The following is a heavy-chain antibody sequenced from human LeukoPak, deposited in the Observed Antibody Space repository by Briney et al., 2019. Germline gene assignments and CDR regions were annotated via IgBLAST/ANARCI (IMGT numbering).Heavy chain of an antibody. J-gene: IGHJ2*01. CDR3: AREVGATAFDL. Sequence: GASVKVSCTASGGTFSSYAISWVRQAPGQGLEWMGGIIPIFGTANYAQKFQGRVTITTDESTSTAYMELSSLRSEDTAVYYCAREVGATAFDLWGRGTLVTVSS. CDR1: GGTFSSYA. D-gene: IGHD5-12*01. CDR2: IIPIFGTA. V-gene: IGHV1-69*05.